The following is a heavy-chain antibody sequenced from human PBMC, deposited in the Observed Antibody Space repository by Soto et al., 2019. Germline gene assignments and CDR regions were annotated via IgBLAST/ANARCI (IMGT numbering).Heavy chain of an antibody. CDR3: ARLPPGSTWYYFDY. CDR2: INAGNGNT. CDR1: GYTFTSYA. Sequence: GASVKVSCKASGYTFTSYAMHWVRQAPGQRLEWMGWINAGNGNTKYSQKFQGRVTITRDTSASTAYMELSSLRSEDTAVYYCARLPPGSTWYYFDYWGQGTLVTVS. J-gene: IGHJ4*02. V-gene: IGHV1-3*01. D-gene: IGHD3-10*01.